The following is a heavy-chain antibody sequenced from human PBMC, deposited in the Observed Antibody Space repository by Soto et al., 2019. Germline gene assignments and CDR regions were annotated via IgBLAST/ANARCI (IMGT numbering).Heavy chain of an antibody. CDR3: ARGRGLWGSRNFDY. CDR1: GGSFSGYY. Sequence: SETLSLTCAVYGGSFSGYYWSWIRQPPGKGLEWIGEINHSGSTNYNPSLKSRVTISVDTSKNQFSLKLSSVTAADTAVYYCARGRGLWGSRNFDYWGQGTLVTVSS. J-gene: IGHJ4*02. V-gene: IGHV4-34*01. D-gene: IGHD3-16*01. CDR2: INHSGST.